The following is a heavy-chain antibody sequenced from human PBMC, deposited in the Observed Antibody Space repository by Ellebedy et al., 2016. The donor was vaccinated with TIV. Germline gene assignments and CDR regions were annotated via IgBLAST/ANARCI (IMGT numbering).Heavy chain of an antibody. CDR1: GFSFSSYS. Sequence: GESLKISCAASGFSFSSYSMNWVRQAPGKGLEWVSSINSNSGHIYYADSVKGRFTISRENGKNSLYLQMNSLRAEDTAVYYCAKDLLWGLDERTDYYYYGMDVWGQGTTVTVSS. CDR2: INSNSGHI. V-gene: IGHV3-21*01. CDR3: AKDLLWGLDERTDYYYYGMDV. D-gene: IGHD3/OR15-3a*01. J-gene: IGHJ6*02.